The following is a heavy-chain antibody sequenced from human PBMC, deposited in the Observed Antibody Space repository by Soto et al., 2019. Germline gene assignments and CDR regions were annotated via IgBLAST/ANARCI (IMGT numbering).Heavy chain of an antibody. Sequence: ASVKVSCKASGGTFSSYAISWVRQAPGQGLEWMGGIIPIFGTANYAQKFQGRVTITADKSTSTAYMELSSLRSEDTAVYYYASSKGANYDFWSGAYYYYGMDVWGQGTTVTVSS. J-gene: IGHJ6*02. D-gene: IGHD3-3*01. CDR1: GGTFSSYA. CDR3: ASSKGANYDFWSGAYYYYGMDV. V-gene: IGHV1-69*06. CDR2: IIPIFGTA.